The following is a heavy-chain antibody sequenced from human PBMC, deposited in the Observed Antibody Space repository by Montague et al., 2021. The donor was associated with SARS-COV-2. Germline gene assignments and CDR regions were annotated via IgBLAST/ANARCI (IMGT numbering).Heavy chain of an antibody. CDR1: GRSINSSY. CDR3: SRTYVDTAMVDWFDP. J-gene: IGHJ5*02. V-gene: IGHV2-70*01. CDR2: IACDNDK. Sequence: TLSLTCTISGRSINSSYWSWLLRPPGTTLHRLPLIACDNDKYYSTSLNTRLTITKDTSNNQVVLTMTNMDPVDTPTYYCSRTYVDTAMVDWFDPWGQGTLVTVSS. D-gene: IGHD5-18*01.